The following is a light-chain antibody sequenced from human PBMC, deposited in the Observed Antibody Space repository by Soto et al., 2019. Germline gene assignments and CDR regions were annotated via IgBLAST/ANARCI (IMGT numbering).Light chain of an antibody. Sequence: SVLTQPASVSGSPGQSITISCTGTSSDVGGYNYVSWYQQHPGKAPKLLIYEVTNRPSGVSDRFSGSKSGNTASLTISGLLTEDGTDYYCSSYTSSSSLVFGTGTKVTVL. J-gene: IGLJ1*01. CDR1: SSDVGGYNY. CDR3: SSYTSSSSLV. V-gene: IGLV2-14*01. CDR2: EVT.